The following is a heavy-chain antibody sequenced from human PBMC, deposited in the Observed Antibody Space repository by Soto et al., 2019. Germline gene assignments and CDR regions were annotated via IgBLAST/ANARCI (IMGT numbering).Heavy chain of an antibody. Sequence: ASVKVSCKASGYTFTSYAIIWVRQAPGQGLEWMGWISAYNGNTNYAQKLQGRVTMTTDTSTTTAYMELRSLRSDDTAVYYCARSLGLQSWFDPWGQGTLVTVSS. V-gene: IGHV1-18*01. CDR3: ARSLGLQSWFDP. J-gene: IGHJ5*02. D-gene: IGHD4-4*01. CDR1: GYTFTSYA. CDR2: ISAYNGNT.